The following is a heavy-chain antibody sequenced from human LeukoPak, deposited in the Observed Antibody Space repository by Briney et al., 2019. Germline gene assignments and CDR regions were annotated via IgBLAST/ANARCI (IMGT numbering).Heavy chain of an antibody. CDR1: GFTFSSYA. J-gene: IGHJ4*02. Sequence: GGSLRLSCAASGFTFSSYAMSWVRQAPGKGLEWVSAISGSGGSTYYADSVKGRFTISRDNSKNTLYLQMSSLRAEDTALYYCVKDLLGYCSSTSCYATGPFDYWGQGTLVTVSS. D-gene: IGHD2-2*01. V-gene: IGHV3-23*01. CDR2: ISGSGGST. CDR3: VKDLLGYCSSTSCYATGPFDY.